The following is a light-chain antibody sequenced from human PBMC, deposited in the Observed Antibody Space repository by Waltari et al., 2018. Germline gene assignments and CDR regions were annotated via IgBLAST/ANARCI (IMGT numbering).Light chain of an antibody. V-gene: IGKV1-39*01. CDR3: QQSYSIPIT. CDR2: VAS. Sequence: DIQMTQSPSSLSASVGDRVTIPCRTSQSISTNLNWYQEKPGEAHRLLIYVASSLQSGVPSMFSGSRSGTDFTLTISSLQPEDFATYYCQQSYSIPITFGQGTRLEIK. CDR1: QSISTN. J-gene: IGKJ5*01.